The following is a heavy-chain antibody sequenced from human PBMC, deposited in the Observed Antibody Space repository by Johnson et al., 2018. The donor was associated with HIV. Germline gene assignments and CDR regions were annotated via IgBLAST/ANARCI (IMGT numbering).Heavy chain of an antibody. V-gene: IGHV3-20*04. CDR1: GYSVTGYN. CDR2: INWNGGST. CDR3: ASGVVTLSFDI. J-gene: IGHJ3*02. D-gene: IGHD3-3*01. Sequence: VQLVESGGGLVQPGGSLRLSCAVSGYSVTGYNMNWVRQAPVKGLEWVSGINWNGGSTGYADSVKGRLTISRDNAKNSLYLQMNSLRAEDTAVYYCASGVVTLSFDIWGRGTMVTVSS.